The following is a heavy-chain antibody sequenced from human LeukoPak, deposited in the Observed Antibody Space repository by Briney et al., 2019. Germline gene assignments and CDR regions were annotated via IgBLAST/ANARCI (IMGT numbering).Heavy chain of an antibody. CDR2: MNPNSGNT. D-gene: IGHD3-9*01. J-gene: IGHJ4*02. CDR1: GYTFTSYD. CDR3: ARDLSILTGFKVHDY. V-gene: IGHV1-8*01. Sequence: AASVKVSCKASGYTFTSYDINWVRQATGQGLEWMGWMNPNSGNTGYAQKFQGRVTMTRNTSISTAYMELSSLRSEDTGLYYRARDLSILTGFKVHDYWGQGNLVTVPS.